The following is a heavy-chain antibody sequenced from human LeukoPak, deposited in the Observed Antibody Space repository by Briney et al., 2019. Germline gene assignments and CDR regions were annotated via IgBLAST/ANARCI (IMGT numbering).Heavy chain of an antibody. J-gene: IGHJ5*02. CDR2: IRYDGSNK. V-gene: IGHV3-30*02. CDR3: ASLVVAATTGHWFDP. D-gene: IGHD2-15*01. Sequence: GGSLRLSCAASGFTFSSYGMHWVRQAPGKGLEWVAFIRYDGSNKYYADSVKGRFTISRDNSKNTLYLQMNSLRAEDRAVYYCASLVVAATTGHWFDPWGQGTLVTVSS. CDR1: GFTFSSYG.